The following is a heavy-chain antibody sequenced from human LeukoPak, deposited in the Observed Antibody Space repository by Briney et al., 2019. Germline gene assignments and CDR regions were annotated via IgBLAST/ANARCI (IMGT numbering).Heavy chain of an antibody. V-gene: IGHV1-46*04. CDR3: ARDNSGWSVDY. J-gene: IGHJ4*02. CDR1: GYTFSDYY. D-gene: IGHD6-19*01. Sequence: ASVKVSCRASGYTFSDYYIHWVRQAPGQGLEWMGIISPSGDYTRYAQKLQGRGSMTLDTSTSTLYMEMNSLESEDTAMYYCARDNSGWSVDYWGQGTLVTVTS. CDR2: ISPSGDYT.